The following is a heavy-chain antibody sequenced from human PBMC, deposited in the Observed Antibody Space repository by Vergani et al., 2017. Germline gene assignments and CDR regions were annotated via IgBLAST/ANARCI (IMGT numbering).Heavy chain of an antibody. CDR1: GFTFSAYW. V-gene: IGHV3-7*03. CDR3: TTGSARGY. CDR2: IKQDGSEK. J-gene: IGHJ4*02. Sequence: EVLLVESGGGLVQPGGSLRLSCAASGFTFSAYWMNWVRQAPGKGLEWVANIKQDGSEKYYVDSVKGRFTISRDNANNLVYLQMNSLKTEDTAVYYCTTGSARGYWGQGTLVTVSS.